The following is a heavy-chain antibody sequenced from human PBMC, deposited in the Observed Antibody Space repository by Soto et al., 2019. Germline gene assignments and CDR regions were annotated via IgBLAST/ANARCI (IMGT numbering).Heavy chain of an antibody. J-gene: IGHJ2*01. Sequence: DVQLLESGGGLVQPGGSLGSSLAPLGLPLGVNAMTWVRRPPGKGLGWVSGISGSGISTHYADSVKGRFTVSRDNSKNTLYLQMNSLRAEDTAVYNCAKEPVGPDWYFDLWGRGTLVTVSS. CDR2: ISGSGIST. CDR1: GLPLGVNA. CDR3: AKEPVGPDWYFDL. V-gene: IGHV3-23*01.